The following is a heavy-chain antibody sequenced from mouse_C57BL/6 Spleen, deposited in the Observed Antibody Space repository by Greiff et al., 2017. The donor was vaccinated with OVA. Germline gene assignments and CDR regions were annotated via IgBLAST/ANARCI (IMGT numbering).Heavy chain of an antibody. Sequence: EVKLMESGGDLVKPGGSLKLTCAASGFTFSSYGMSWVRQTPDKRLEWVATISSGGSSTYYPACVKGRFTISRDNAKNTLYLQMSSLKSEDTAMYYCARAITTVVATDWYFDVWGTGTTVTVSS. V-gene: IGHV5-6*01. CDR1: GFTFSSYG. D-gene: IGHD1-1*01. J-gene: IGHJ1*03. CDR2: ISSGGSST. CDR3: ARAITTVVATDWYFDV.